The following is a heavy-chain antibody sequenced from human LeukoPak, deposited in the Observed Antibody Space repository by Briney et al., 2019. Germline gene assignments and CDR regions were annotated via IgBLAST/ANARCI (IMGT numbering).Heavy chain of an antibody. CDR1: GFTLSRYG. CDR3: TRMLLFQSSSYRPSDY. J-gene: IGHJ4*02. D-gene: IGHD3-22*01. V-gene: IGHV3-7*01. CDR2: MKEDGNEK. Sequence: PGGSLRLSCVTSGFTLSRYGVAWVRQAPGKGLEWVADMKEDGNEKNYLASVQGRFTTSRDIAGNAVHLEMNSLRVEDTPVYYCTRMLLFQSSSYRPSDYWGQGTLVTVSS.